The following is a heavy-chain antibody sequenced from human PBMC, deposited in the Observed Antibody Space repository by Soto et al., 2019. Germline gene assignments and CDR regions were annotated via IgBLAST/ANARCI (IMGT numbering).Heavy chain of an antibody. D-gene: IGHD1-1*01. V-gene: IGHV3-30-3*01. CDR3: ARDSRNWCFDY. CDR2: ISYDGSNK. CDR1: GFTFSSYA. Sequence: PGGSLRLSCAASGFTFSSYAMHWVRQAPGKGLEWVAVISYDGSNKYYADSVKGRFTISRDNSKNTLYLQMNSLRAEDTAVYYCARDSRNWCFDYWGQGTLVTVSS. J-gene: IGHJ4*02.